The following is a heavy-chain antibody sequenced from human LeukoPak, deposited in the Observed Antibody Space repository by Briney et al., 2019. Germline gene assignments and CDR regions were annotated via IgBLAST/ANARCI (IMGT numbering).Heavy chain of an antibody. J-gene: IGHJ4*02. CDR2: ISSGSSYI. CDR1: GFTFSSYS. CDR3: ARGGSSGWYFDY. V-gene: IGHV3-21*01. Sequence: PGGSLRLSCAASGFTFSSYSMNWVRQAPGKGLEWVSSISSGSSYIYYADSVKGRFTISRDNAKNSLYLQMNSLRAEDTAVYYCARGGSSGWYFDYWGQGTLVTVSS. D-gene: IGHD6-19*01.